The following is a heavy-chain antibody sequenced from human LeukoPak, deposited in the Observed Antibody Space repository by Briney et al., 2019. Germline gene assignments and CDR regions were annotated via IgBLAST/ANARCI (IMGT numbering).Heavy chain of an antibody. CDR2: MNPNSGNT. V-gene: IGHV1-8*02. CDR1: GYTFTSYG. CDR3: ARAAVREGVAGHPGHMDV. D-gene: IGHD6-19*01. J-gene: IGHJ6*03. Sequence: ASVKVSCKASGYTFTSYGISWVRQATGQGLEWMGWMNPNSGNTGYAQKFQGRVTMTRNTSISTAYMELSSLRSEDTAVYYCARAAVREGVAGHPGHMDVRGKGTTVTVSS.